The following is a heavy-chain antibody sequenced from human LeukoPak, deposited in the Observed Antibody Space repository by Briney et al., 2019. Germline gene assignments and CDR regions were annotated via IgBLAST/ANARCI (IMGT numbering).Heavy chain of an antibody. J-gene: IGHJ4*02. CDR2: ISRDGRTN. Sequence: GGSLRLSCAAPGFTFSSYVMHWVRQAPGKGLESVAVISRDGRTNYCADSVKGRFTISRDNSKNTLYVQMNSLRAEDTAVYYCATGDDTSGPDLYYFDFWGQGTLVTVSS. V-gene: IGHV3-30*04. CDR3: ATGDDTSGPDLYYFDF. D-gene: IGHD3-22*01. CDR1: GFTFSSYV.